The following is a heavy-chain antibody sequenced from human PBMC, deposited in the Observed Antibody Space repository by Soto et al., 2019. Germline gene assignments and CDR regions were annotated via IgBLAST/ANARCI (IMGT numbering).Heavy chain of an antibody. V-gene: IGHV3-7*01. CDR2: IKQDGSEK. CDR3: ARGADYDFWSGFIVVLGLWGGTAFHI. J-gene: IGHJ3*02. CDR1: GFTFSSYW. Sequence: GGSLRLSCAASGFTFSSYWMSWVRQAPGKGLEWVANIKQDGSEKYYVDSVKGRFTISRDNAKNSLYLQMNSLRAEDTAVYYCARGADYDFWSGFIVVLGLWGGTAFHIWGQGTIVTVS. D-gene: IGHD3-3*01.